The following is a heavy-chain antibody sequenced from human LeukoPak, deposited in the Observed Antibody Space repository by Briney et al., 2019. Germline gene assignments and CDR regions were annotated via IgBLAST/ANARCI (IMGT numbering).Heavy chain of an antibody. CDR2: IYRSGST. CDR1: NYSISNSLY. D-gene: IGHD6-13*01. CDR3: ARDPHSSSWDY. V-gene: IGHV4-38-2*02. Sequence: SEPLSLTCSGSNYSISNSLYWGWPRQPPGKGLEWIGSIYRSGSTFYNPALKSRVTISVDTSKNQFSLKLSSVTAADTAVYYCARDPHSSSWDYWGQGTLVTVSS. J-gene: IGHJ4*02.